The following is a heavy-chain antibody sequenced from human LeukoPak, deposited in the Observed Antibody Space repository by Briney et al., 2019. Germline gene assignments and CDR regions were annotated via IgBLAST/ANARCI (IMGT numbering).Heavy chain of an antibody. CDR3: ARVAISTVTPYYFDY. CDR2: ISYDGSNK. D-gene: IGHD4-11*01. Sequence: GGSLRLSCAASGFTFSSYAMHWVRQAPGKGLEWEAVISYDGSNKYYADSVKGRFTISRDNSKNTLYLQMNSLRAEDTAVYYCARVAISTVTPYYFDYWGQGTLVTVSS. CDR1: GFTFSSYA. J-gene: IGHJ4*02. V-gene: IGHV3-30-3*01.